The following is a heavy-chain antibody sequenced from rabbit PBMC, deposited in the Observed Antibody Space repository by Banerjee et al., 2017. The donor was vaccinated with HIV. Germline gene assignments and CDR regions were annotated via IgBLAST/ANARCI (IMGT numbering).Heavy chain of an antibody. CDR1: GFSFNAGYW. CDR2: IDTNDGDT. D-gene: IGHD7-1*01. Sequence: QSLEESGGDLVKPGAALTLTCTASGFSFNAGYWVCWVRQDPGKGLEWIACIDTNDGDTDYANWPKGRFTVSKTSSTTVTLQMTSLTAADTATYFCARNPVSTGYRGYDLWGPGTLVTVS. J-gene: IGHJ4*01. CDR3: ARNPVSTGYRGYDL. V-gene: IGHV1S40*01.